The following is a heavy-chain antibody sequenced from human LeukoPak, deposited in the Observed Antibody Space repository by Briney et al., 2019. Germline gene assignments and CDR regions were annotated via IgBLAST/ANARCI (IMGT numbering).Heavy chain of an antibody. D-gene: IGHD6-19*01. J-gene: IGHJ3*02. CDR2: ISSSGSTI. CDR1: GFTFSDYY. CDR3: ASSIAVAGTGAFDI. V-gene: IGHV3-11*01. Sequence: GGSLRLSCAASGFTFSDYYMGWIRQAPGKGLEWVSYISSSGSTIYYADSVKGRFTISRDNAKNSLYLQMNSLRAEDTAVYYCASSIAVAGTGAFDIWGQGTMVTVSS.